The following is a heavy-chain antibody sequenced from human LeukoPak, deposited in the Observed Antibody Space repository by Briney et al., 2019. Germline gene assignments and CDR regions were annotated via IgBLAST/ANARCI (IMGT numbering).Heavy chain of an antibody. CDR2: ISGSGGST. J-gene: IGHJ4*02. CDR3: AKGPGFQMYSSSWYGEFDY. D-gene: IGHD6-13*01. CDR1: GFTFSSYA. V-gene: IGHV3-23*01. Sequence: GGSLRLSCAASGFTFSSYAMSWVRQAPGKGLEWVSAISGSGGSTYYADSVKGRFTISRDNSKNTLYLQMNSLRAEDTAVYYCAKGPGFQMYSSSWYGEFDYWGQGTLVTVSS.